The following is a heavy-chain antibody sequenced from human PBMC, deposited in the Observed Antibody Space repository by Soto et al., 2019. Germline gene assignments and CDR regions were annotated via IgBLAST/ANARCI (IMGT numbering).Heavy chain of an antibody. CDR2: IIPIFGTA. J-gene: IGHJ6*02. V-gene: IGHV1-69*13. Sequence: GASVQVSCKASGGTLSSYSISWVRQAPGQGLEVMGGIIPIFGTANYAQKCQGRVTITADESTSTAYMELSSLRSEDTAVYYCARVLVTIFGVVTPPYYYYGMDVWGQGTTVTVS. CDR1: GGTLSSYS. CDR3: ARVLVTIFGVVTPPYYYYGMDV. D-gene: IGHD3-3*01.